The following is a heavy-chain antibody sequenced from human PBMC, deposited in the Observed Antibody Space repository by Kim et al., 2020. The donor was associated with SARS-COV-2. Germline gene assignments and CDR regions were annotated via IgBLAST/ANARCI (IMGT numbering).Heavy chain of an antibody. CDR1: GFTFSSYE. D-gene: IGHD5-18*01. CDR2: ISSSGSNI. J-gene: IGHJ6*02. Sequence: GGSLRLSCAASGFTFSSYEMNWVRQAPGKGLEWVSYISSSGSNIYYADSVKGRFTISRENAKNPLYLQMNSLRAEDTAVYYCARSRMRIQLWLPRDRGMDLWRQGT. V-gene: IGHV3-48*03. CDR3: ARSRMRIQLWLPRDRGMDL.